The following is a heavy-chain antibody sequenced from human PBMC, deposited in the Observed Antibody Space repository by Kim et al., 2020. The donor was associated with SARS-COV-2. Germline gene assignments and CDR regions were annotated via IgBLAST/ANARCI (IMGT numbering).Heavy chain of an antibody. CDR2: ISGSGGST. CDR3: AKGSSWYYYYGMDV. CDR1: GFIFSSYA. Sequence: GGSLRLSCAASGFIFSSYAMSWVRQAPGKGLEWVSGISGSGGSTDYADSVKSRFTISRDNSKNTLYLQMNSLRAEDSAIYYCAKGSSWYYYYGMDVWGQGTTVTVSS. D-gene: IGHD6-13*01. V-gene: IGHV3-23*01. J-gene: IGHJ6*02.